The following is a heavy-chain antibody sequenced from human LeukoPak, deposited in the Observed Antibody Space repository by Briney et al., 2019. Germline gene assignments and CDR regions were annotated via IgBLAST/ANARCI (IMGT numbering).Heavy chain of an antibody. CDR2: IYYSVST. J-gene: IGHJ5*02. Sequence: SETLSLTCTVSGDSVASGGYYWNRIRQPPGKGLEWIGYIYYSVSTNYNLSLKSRVTISVDTSENQFSLKLTSVTAADTAVYYCARGGRGRNWFDPWGRGTLVTVSS. CDR3: ARGGRGRNWFDP. D-gene: IGHD3-10*01. CDR1: GDSVASGGYY. V-gene: IGHV4-61*08.